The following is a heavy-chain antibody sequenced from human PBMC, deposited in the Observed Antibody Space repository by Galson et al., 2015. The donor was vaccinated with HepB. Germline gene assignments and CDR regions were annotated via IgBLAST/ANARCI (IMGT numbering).Heavy chain of an antibody. D-gene: IGHD6-19*01. CDR3: ARQAIGYSSRGDGFDL. CDR1: GYNFTNYG. Sequence: QSGAEGKRPGEFRGISCQGSGYNFTNYGVTWGRQMPGEGREWMGRIDPVDSYPNYSPSFQGPVTISPDKSISTPYLQWSSLKASDTAMYYCARQAIGYSSRGDGFDLWGQGTLVTLSS. CDR2: IDPVDSYP. V-gene: IGHV5-10-1*01. J-gene: IGHJ3*01.